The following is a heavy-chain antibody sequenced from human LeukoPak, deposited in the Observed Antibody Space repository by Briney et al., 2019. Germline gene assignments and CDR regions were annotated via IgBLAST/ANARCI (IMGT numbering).Heavy chain of an antibody. J-gene: IGHJ4*02. D-gene: IGHD6-6*01. CDR3: ARVGYSSSSFDY. Sequence: GGSLRLSCAASGFTFSNYWMSWVRQAPGKGLEWVANIKQDGSVEYYVDSVKGRFTISRDNAKNSLYLQMNSPGAEDTAVYYCARVGYSSSSFDYWGQGTLVTVPS. CDR1: GFTFSNYW. CDR2: IKQDGSVE. V-gene: IGHV3-7*01.